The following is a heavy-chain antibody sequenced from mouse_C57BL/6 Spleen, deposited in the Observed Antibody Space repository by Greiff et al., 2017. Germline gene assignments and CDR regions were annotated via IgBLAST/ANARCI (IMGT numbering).Heavy chain of an antibody. CDR2: IYPGDGDT. J-gene: IGHJ3*01. D-gene: IGHD3-1*01. V-gene: IGHV1-82*01. Sequence: QVPLQQSGPELVKPGASVKISCKASGYAFSSSWMNWVKQRPGKGLEWIGRIYPGDGDTNYNGKFKGKATLTADKSSSTAYMQLSSLTSEDSAVYFCAREGLGGGFADWGQGTLVTVSA. CDR3: AREGLGGGFAD. CDR1: GYAFSSSW.